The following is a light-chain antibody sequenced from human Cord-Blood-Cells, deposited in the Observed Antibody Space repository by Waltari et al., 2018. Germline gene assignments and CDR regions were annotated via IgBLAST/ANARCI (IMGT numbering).Light chain of an antibody. CDR1: SSDVGSYNL. V-gene: IGLV2-23*01. Sequence: QSALTQPASVSGSPEQSNTISCTGTSSDVGSYNLVSWYQQHPGKAPKLMIYEGSKLTFVVSKCLSGSKSGNTSSLTIAGLHAEDEADYYCCSYAGSSTWVFGGGTKLTVL. CDR3: CSYAGSSTWV. J-gene: IGLJ3*02. CDR2: EGS.